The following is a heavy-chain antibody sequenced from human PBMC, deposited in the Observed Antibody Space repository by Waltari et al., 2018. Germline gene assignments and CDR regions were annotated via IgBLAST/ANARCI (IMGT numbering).Heavy chain of an antibody. D-gene: IGHD3-22*01. J-gene: IGHJ4*02. CDR1: GLSFSNYD. V-gene: IGHV3-23*03. CDR3: AKEGSGYYGGSFDY. Sequence: EVQMLESGGGLVQPGGSLRLSCAASGLSFSNYDMNWVRQGAGKGLEWISVIYKDGSTYYVDSVRGRFTISRDNSKNTLYLQMNSLGAEDTAMYFCAKEGSGYYGGSFDYWGQGTMVTVSS. CDR2: IYKDGST.